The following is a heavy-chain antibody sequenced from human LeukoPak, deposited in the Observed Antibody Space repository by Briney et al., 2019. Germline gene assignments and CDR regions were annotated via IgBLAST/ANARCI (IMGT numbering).Heavy chain of an antibody. CDR3: AKDEGDGLWFGEFDY. D-gene: IGHD3-10*01. Sequence: PGGSLRLSCAASGFTFSSYAMHWVRQAPGKGLEWVAVISYDGSNKYYADSVKGRFTISRDNSKNTLYLQMNSLRAEDTAVYYCAKDEGDGLWFGEFDYWGQGTLVTVSS. CDR1: GFTFSSYA. V-gene: IGHV3-30-3*01. J-gene: IGHJ4*02. CDR2: ISYDGSNK.